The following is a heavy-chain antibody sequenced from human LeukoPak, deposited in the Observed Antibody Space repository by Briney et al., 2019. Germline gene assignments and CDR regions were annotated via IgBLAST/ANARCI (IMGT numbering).Heavy chain of an antibody. CDR1: GFSFSAYP. V-gene: IGHV3-30*11. Sequence: GGSLRLSCAASGFSFSAYPMHWVRQAPGEGLECLAAIAPDGGTTYYADSVRGRFTIYRDNSWDTVYLQMNSLTVEDTAVYYCARDVDSSGYYPDSWGQGTLITVSS. D-gene: IGHD3-22*01. CDR2: IAPDGGTT. CDR3: ARDVDSSGYYPDS. J-gene: IGHJ5*01.